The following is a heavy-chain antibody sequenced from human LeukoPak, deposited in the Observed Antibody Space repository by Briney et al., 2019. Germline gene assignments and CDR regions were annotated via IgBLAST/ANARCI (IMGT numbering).Heavy chain of an antibody. CDR3: ASHAHDYDSSGYFDS. V-gene: IGHV3-23*01. CDR1: GFTFSHYW. D-gene: IGHD3-22*01. CDR2: ISVSGGSE. J-gene: IGHJ4*02. Sequence: GGSLRLSCAASGFTFSHYWMTWVRQAPGKGLEWVSGISVSGGSEYYADSVKGRFSASRDNSKHTVYLQMNSLRAEDTAVYFCASHAHDYDSSGYFDSWGQGALVTVSS.